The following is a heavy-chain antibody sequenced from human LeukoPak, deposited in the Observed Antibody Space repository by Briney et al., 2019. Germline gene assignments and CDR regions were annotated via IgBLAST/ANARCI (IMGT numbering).Heavy chain of an antibody. CDR1: GFTFSNYW. Sequence: GGSLRLSCEVSGFTFSNYWMSWVRQAPGKGLEWVANIKEKETVKYYVDSVKGRFTISRDNAKNSLYLQMSSLRAEDTAVYYCAREDSASYMDVWGKGTTVTVSS. CDR2: IKEKETVK. D-gene: IGHD2-21*01. V-gene: IGHV3-7*01. CDR3: AREDSASYMDV. J-gene: IGHJ6*03.